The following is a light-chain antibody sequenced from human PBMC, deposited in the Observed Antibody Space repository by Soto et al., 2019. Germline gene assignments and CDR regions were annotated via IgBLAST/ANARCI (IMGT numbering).Light chain of an antibody. Sequence: QSALTQPPSASGSPGQSVTISCTGSSSDVGGHNHVSWYQQHPGKAPKLMIYEVSKRPSGVPDRFSGSKSVNTAPLTVSGLQAEDEADYYCSSYAGSMNLIFGGGTKVTVL. CDR1: SSDVGGHNH. V-gene: IGLV2-8*01. CDR3: SSYAGSMNLI. CDR2: EVS. J-gene: IGLJ2*01.